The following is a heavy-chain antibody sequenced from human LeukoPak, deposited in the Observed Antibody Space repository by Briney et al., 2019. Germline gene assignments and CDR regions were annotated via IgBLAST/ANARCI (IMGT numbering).Heavy chain of an antibody. CDR3: ARAEWENTNENWFDP. D-gene: IGHD1-26*01. J-gene: IGHJ5*02. CDR2: IYYSGST. Sequence: MSSETLSLTCTVSGGSISSYYWSWIRQPPGKGLEWIGYIYYSGSTNYNPSLKSRVTISVDTSKNQFSLKLSSVTAADTAVYYCARAEWENTNENWFDPWGQGTLVTVSS. CDR1: GGSISSYY. V-gene: IGHV4-59*01.